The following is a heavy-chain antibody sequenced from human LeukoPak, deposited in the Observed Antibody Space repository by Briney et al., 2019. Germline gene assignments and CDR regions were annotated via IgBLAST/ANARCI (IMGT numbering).Heavy chain of an antibody. CDR3: ARGRRYYSTPRYFDY. CDR1: GGSLSGYY. D-gene: IGHD2-21*01. J-gene: IGHJ4*02. V-gene: IGHV4-34*01. Sequence: SETLSLTCAVYGGSLSGYYWSWIRQSPGKGLEWIGEINHSGSTNYNPSLKSRVTISVDTSKNQFSLKLSSVTAADTAVYYCARGRRYYSTPRYFDYWGQGTLVTVSS. CDR2: INHSGST.